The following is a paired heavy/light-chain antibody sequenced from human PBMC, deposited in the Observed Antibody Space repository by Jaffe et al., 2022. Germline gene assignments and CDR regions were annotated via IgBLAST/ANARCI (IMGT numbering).Light chain of an antibody. V-gene: IGLV3-1*01. CDR2: QDS. CDR3: QAWDSSTEDVV. CDR1: KLGDKY. J-gene: IGLJ2*01. Sequence: SYELTQPPSVSVSPGQTASITCSGDKLGDKYACWYQQKPGQSPVLVIYQDSKRPSGIPERFSGSNSGNTATLTISGTQAMDEADYYCQAWDSSTEDVVFGGGTKLTVL.
Heavy chain of an antibody. CDR1: GFTFSSYA. J-gene: IGHJ2*01. Sequence: EVQLVESGGGLVQPGGSLRLSCAASGFTFSSYAMHWVRQAPGKGLEYVSAISSNGGSTYYANSVKGRFTISRDNSKNTLYLQMGSLRAEDMAVYYCARDGEGDYGDNQLVNWYFDLWGRGTLVTVSS. CDR3: ARDGEGDYGDNQLVNWYFDL. D-gene: IGHD4-17*01. V-gene: IGHV3-64*01. CDR2: ISSNGGST.